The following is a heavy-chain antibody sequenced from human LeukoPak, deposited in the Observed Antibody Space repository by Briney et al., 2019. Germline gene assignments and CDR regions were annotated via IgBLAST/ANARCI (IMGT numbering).Heavy chain of an antibody. CDR3: AVPRIAAAGPAFDC. V-gene: IGHV7-4-1*02. CDR1: GYTFTSYP. Sequence: ASVKVSCKASGYTFTSYPMNWVRQAPGQGLERMGWINTNTGNPTYAQGFTGRFVFSLDTSVSTAYLQISSLKAEDTAVYYCAVPRIAAAGPAFDCWGQGTLVTVSS. J-gene: IGHJ4*02. D-gene: IGHD6-13*01. CDR2: INTNTGNP.